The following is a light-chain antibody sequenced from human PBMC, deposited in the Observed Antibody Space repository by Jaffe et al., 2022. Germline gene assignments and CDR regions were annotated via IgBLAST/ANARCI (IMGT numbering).Light chain of an antibody. CDR3: SSYTRISTVV. CDR2: DVT. V-gene: IGLV2-14*01. J-gene: IGLJ2*01. CDR1: SSDIGGYNY. Sequence: QSALTQPASVSGSPGQAITISCTGTSSDIGGYNYVSWYQQHPGKAPKLMIYDVTNRPSGISDRFSGSKSGDTASLTISGLQAEDEADYYCSSYTRISTVVFGGGTKLTVL.